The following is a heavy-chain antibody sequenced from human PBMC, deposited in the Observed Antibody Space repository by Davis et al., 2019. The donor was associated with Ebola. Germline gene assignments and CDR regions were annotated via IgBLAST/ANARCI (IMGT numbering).Heavy chain of an antibody. J-gene: IGHJ4*02. CDR1: GGSFSGYY. CDR3: ARQAPNFIAVAIVGATLFDY. D-gene: IGHD1-26*01. CDR2: INHSVST. V-gene: IGHV4-34*01. Sequence: SETLSLTCAVYGGSFSGYYWSWIRQPPGKGLEWIGEINHSVSTNYNPSLKSRVTISVDTSKNQFSLKLSSVTAADTAVYYCARQAPNFIAVAIVGATLFDYWGQGTLVTVSS.